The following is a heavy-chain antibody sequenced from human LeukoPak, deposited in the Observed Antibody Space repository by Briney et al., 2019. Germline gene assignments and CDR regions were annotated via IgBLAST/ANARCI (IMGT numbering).Heavy chain of an antibody. CDR3: AKSGDYLWDY. CDR1: GGSISSSNW. CDR2: IYYSGST. Sequence: PSETLSLTCAVSGGSISSSNWWSWVRQPPGKGLEWIGYIYYSGSTNYNPSLKSRVTISVDTSKNQFSLKLSSVTAADTAVYYCAKSGDYLWDYWGQGTLVTVSS. D-gene: IGHD3-16*01. V-gene: IGHV4-4*02. J-gene: IGHJ4*02.